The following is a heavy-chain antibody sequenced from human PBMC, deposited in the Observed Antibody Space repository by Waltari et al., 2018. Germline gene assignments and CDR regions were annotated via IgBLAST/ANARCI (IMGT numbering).Heavy chain of an antibody. CDR1: GFIFNRYW. CDR2: KKQDGSEK. Sequence: EVQLVESGGGLVQPGGSLRLSCAASGFIFNRYWMSWVRQAPGKGLEWVANKKQDGSEKDDVGSGKGRFTISRDNAKNSLYLQMNSLRAEDTAIYYCARDWDQVGATTYLNYWGQGTLVTVSS. CDR3: ARDWDQVGATTYLNY. D-gene: IGHD1-26*01. J-gene: IGHJ4*02. V-gene: IGHV3-7*01.